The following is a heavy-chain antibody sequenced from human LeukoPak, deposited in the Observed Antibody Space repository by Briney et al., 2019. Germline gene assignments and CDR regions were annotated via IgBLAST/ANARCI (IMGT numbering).Heavy chain of an antibody. D-gene: IGHD5-18*01. V-gene: IGHV3-7*01. CDR3: AREGSRYIGPPDY. CDR1: GFTFTSYW. J-gene: IGHJ4*02. Sequence: GGSLRLSCAASGFTFTSYWMSWIRRVPGKGLEWVAIIKLDGSEKYYVDSVKGRFIISRDNGKNSLFLQMNSLRVEDTAVYYCAREGSRYIGPPDYWGQGTLVTVSS. CDR2: IKLDGSEK.